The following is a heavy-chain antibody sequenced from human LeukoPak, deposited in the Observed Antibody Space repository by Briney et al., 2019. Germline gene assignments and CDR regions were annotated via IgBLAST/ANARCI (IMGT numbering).Heavy chain of an antibody. CDR2: FGPQVGET. CDR3: ATGAMVYEY. Sequence: GASVKVSCKVSGSTLTKISIDWVGQAPGKGFECMGTFGPQVGETIHAQKLQGRLKMTADTATDTAYMEMSSLQSEDTAVYYCATGAMVYEYWGQGTLVTVST. CDR1: GSTLTKIS. V-gene: IGHV1-24*01. J-gene: IGHJ4*02. D-gene: IGHD3-10*01.